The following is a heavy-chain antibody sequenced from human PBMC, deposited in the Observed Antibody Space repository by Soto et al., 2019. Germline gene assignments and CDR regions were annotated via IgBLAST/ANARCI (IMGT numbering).Heavy chain of an antibody. J-gene: IGHJ6*02. CDR1: GYSFTSYW. Sequence: EVQLVQSGAEVKKPGESLKISCKGSGYSFTSYWIGWVRQMPGKGLEWMGIIYPGDSDTRYSPSFQGQVTISADKSITTGYLQWSSLKASDTAMDYWARTAAAGKYYYGVDVWGQGTTVTVSS. CDR2: IYPGDSDT. V-gene: IGHV5-51*01. D-gene: IGHD6-13*01. CDR3: ARTAAAGKYYYGVDV.